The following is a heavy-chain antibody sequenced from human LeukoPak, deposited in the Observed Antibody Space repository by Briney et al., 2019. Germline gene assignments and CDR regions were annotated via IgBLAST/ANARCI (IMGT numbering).Heavy chain of an antibody. Sequence: GASVKVSCKASGYTFTSYGISWVRQAPGQGLEWMGWISAYNGNTNYAQKYRGRVTMTRDTSISTAYMELSRLRSDDTAVYYCARAGPAQELGGEATEFDYWGQGTLVTVSS. D-gene: IGHD7-27*01. V-gene: IGHV1-18*01. J-gene: IGHJ4*02. CDR2: ISAYNGNT. CDR1: GYTFTSYG. CDR3: ARAGPAQELGGEATEFDY.